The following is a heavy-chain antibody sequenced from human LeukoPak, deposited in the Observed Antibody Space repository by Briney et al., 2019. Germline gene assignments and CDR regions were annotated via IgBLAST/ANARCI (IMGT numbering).Heavy chain of an antibody. V-gene: IGHV4-59*01. D-gene: IGHD3-22*01. CDR1: GTSISSSY. J-gene: IGHJ4*02. CDR3: AKLASGGYYHHFDY. Sequence: SETLSLTCTVSGTSISSSYWSWIRQPPGKGLEWIGYIYYTGSTNYNPSLKSRVTISFDTSKNQFSLKLISVTAADTAVLYCAKLASGGYYHHFDYWGQGALVTVSS. CDR2: IYYTGST.